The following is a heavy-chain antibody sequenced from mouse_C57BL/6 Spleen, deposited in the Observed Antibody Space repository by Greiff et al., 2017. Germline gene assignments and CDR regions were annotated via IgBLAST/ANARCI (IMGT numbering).Heavy chain of an antibody. V-gene: IGHV1-42*01. J-gene: IGHJ3*01. D-gene: IGHD2-4*01. CDR1: GYSFTGYY. Sequence: EVMLVESGPELVKPGASVKISCKASGYSFTGYYMNWVKQSPEKSLEWIGEINPSTGGTTYNQKFKAKATLTVDKSSSTAYMQLKSLTSEDSAVYYCARRVYDYDGFAYWGQGTLVTVSA. CDR3: ARRVYDYDGFAY. CDR2: INPSTGGT.